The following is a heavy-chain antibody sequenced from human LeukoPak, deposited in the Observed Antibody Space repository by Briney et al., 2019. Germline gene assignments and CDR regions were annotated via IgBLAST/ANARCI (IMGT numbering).Heavy chain of an antibody. CDR1: GYTFTSYG. CDR2: ISAYNGNT. V-gene: IGHV1-18*01. Sequence: ASVKVSCKASGYTFTSYGISWVRQAPGQGLEWMGWISAYNGNTNYAQKLRGRVTMTTDTSTSTAYMELRSLRSDDTAVYYCARHGMRYSYDAFDIWGQGTMVTVSS. CDR3: ARHGMRYSYDAFDI. J-gene: IGHJ3*02. D-gene: IGHD3-9*01.